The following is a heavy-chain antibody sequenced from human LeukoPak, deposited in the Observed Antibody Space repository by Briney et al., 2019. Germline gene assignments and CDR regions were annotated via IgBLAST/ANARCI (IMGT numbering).Heavy chain of an antibody. CDR2: ISSNGGST. CDR3: ARGGYYDSSMSCFDY. J-gene: IGHJ4*02. D-gene: IGHD3-22*01. CDR1: GFTFSSYA. V-gene: IGHV3-64*01. Sequence: PGGSLRLSCATSGFTFSSYAMHWVRQAPGKGLEYVSAISSNGGSTYYANSVKGRFTISRDNSKNTLYLQMGSLRAEDMAVYYCARGGYYDSSMSCFDYWGQGTLVTVST.